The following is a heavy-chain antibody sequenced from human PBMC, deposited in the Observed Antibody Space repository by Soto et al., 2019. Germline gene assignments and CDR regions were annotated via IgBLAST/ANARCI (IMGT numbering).Heavy chain of an antibody. D-gene: IGHD2-15*01. CDR1: GFTFSSYA. CDR2: ISYDGSNK. V-gene: IGHV3-30-3*01. J-gene: IGHJ6*02. CDR3: ARDDGSKGYCSGGSCRQRKKDYYYYGMDV. Sequence: GGSLRLSCAASGFTFSSYAMHWVRQAPGKGLEWVAVISYDGSNKYYADSVKGRFTISRDNSKNTLYLQMNSLRAEDTAVYYCARDDGSKGYCSGGSCRQRKKDYYYYGMDVWGQGTTVTVSS.